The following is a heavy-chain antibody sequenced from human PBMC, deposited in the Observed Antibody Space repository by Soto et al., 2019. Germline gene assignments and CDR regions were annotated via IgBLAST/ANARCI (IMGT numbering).Heavy chain of an antibody. CDR2: VSYTGNI. Sequence: QVQLQESGPGLMQPSQTLSLTCTVSGGSIGSGGYWWSWIRQHPWRGLEWIGFVSYTGNIQYNPSLKSRVNISVDTSTKQFSLKLSSVTAADTAVYYCARGTLVWGQGTLATVSS. J-gene: IGHJ4*02. CDR3: ARGTLV. V-gene: IGHV4-31*03. D-gene: IGHD2-2*01. CDR1: GGSIGSGGYW.